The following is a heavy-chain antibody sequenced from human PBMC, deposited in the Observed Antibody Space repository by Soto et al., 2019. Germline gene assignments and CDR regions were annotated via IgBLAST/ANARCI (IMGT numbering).Heavy chain of an antibody. Sequence: GGSLRLSCAASGFTFSSYAMSWVRQAPGKGLEWVSAISGSGGSTYYADSVKGRFTISRDNSKNTLYLQMNSLRAEDTAVYYCAKGPPTYYYDSSGSPPNDYWGQGTLVTVSS. CDR2: ISGSGGST. CDR3: AKGPPTYYYDSSGSPPNDY. V-gene: IGHV3-23*01. J-gene: IGHJ4*02. CDR1: GFTFSSYA. D-gene: IGHD3-22*01.